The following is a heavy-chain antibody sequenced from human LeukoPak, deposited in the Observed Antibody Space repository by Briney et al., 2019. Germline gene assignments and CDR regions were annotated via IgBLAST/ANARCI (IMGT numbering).Heavy chain of an antibody. V-gene: IGHV3-30*02. CDR3: AKDHAYRGSGSFYVYYFDY. CDR1: GFTFSSYW. Sequence: GGSLRLSCAASGFTFSSYWMSWVRQAPGKGLEWVAFIRYDGSNKYYADSVKGRFTISRDNSKNTLYLQMNSLRAEDTAVYYCAKDHAYRGSGSFYVYYFDYWGQGTLVTVSS. CDR2: IRYDGSNK. J-gene: IGHJ4*02. D-gene: IGHD3-10*01.